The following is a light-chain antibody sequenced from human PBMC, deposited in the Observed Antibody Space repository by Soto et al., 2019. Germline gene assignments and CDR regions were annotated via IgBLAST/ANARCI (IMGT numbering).Light chain of an antibody. Sequence: DIQMTQSPSSLSASVGDRVTITCRASQGIGNDLVWYQQKPGKAPKRLVYGASTLQTGTPTSFSGGVSGTEFTLTIISLHPEDFETDYCLQHANSPITFGQGTRLEIK. J-gene: IGKJ5*01. CDR1: QGIGND. CDR2: GAS. CDR3: LQHANSPIT. V-gene: IGKV1-17*01.